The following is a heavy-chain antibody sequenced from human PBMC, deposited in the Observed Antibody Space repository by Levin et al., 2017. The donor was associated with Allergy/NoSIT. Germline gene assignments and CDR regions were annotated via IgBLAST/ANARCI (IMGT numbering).Heavy chain of an antibody. CDR1: GGTFSSYA. CDR3: ARGSVVELRSLRAFDI. D-gene: IGHD1-7*01. CDR2: IIPIFGTA. J-gene: IGHJ3*02. Sequence: ASVKVSCKASGGTFSSYAISWVRQAPGQGLEWMGGIIPIFGTANYAQKFQGRVTITADESTSTAYMELSSLRSEDTAVYYCARGSVVELRSLRAFDIWGQGTMVTVSS. V-gene: IGHV1-69*13.